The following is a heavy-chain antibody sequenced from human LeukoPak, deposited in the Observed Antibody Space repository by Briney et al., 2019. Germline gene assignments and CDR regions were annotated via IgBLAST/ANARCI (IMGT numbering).Heavy chain of an antibody. Sequence: SESLSLTRSVPGGSISPYYWSWIWPRPRKRLWWSGYIYYTGHTNYDPSLNSRVTISVDTSKNQFSLSLSPVTAADTAVYYCTRGTVTINYFDYWGQGTLVSVSS. CDR1: GGSISPYY. J-gene: IGHJ4*02. CDR3: TRGTVTINYFDY. D-gene: IGHD4-17*01. CDR2: IYYTGHT. V-gene: IGHV4-59*01.